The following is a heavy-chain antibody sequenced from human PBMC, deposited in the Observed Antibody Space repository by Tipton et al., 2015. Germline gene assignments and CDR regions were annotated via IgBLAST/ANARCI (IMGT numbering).Heavy chain of an antibody. CDR3: ARGRGMRLLDS. J-gene: IGHJ4*02. V-gene: IGHV4-38-2*02. CDR2: INHSGTT. CDR1: TYSISRDSY. D-gene: IGHD4-11*01. Sequence: TLSLTCTISTYSISRDSYWGWIRQPPGKGPEWIGEINHSGTTNYSPSLKSRVTISVDESKNEFSLRLNSVTVADTAVYYCARGRGMRLLDSWGQGTLVTVST.